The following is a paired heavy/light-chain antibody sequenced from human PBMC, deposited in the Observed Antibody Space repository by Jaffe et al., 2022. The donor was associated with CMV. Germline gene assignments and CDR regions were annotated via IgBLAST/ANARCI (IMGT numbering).Heavy chain of an antibody. CDR1: GGSISVSDYY. CDR3: ARRPGGTWHAFDY. J-gene: IGHJ4*02. Sequence: QLQLQESGPGLVKPSETLSLTCTVSGGSISVSDYYWGWIRQPPGKGLEWIGSIYYSGSLFYKPSLKSRVTMSRDTSKNRISLQLSSVTAADTAIYYCARRPGGTWHAFDYWGQGTLVTVSS. V-gene: IGHV4-39*01. CDR2: IYYSGSL. D-gene: IGHD1-1*01.
Light chain of an antibody. CDR1: GSNIGSYT. J-gene: IGLJ1*01. V-gene: IGLV1-44*01. CDR3: AAWDGNLNDYV. Sequence: QSVLTQPPSASGTPGQRVTISCSGSGSNIGSYTVNWYQQLPGTAPNLLIYYSDQRPSGVPDRFSGSKSGTSASLAISGLQSEDEAHYYCAAWDGNLNDYVFGTGTKVTVL. CDR2: YSD.